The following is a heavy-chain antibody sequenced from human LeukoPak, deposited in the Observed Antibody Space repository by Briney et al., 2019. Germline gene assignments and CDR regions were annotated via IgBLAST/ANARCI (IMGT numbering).Heavy chain of an antibody. CDR1: GGSISSGGYY. J-gene: IGHJ6*03. CDR3: ARENGSTSLYYYYYMDV. V-gene: IGHV4-30-2*01. Sequence: SETLSLTCTVSGGSISSGGYYWSWIRQPPGKGLEWIGYIYHSGSTYYNPSLKSRVTISVDRSKNQFSLKLSSVTAADTAVYYCARENGSTSLYYYYYMDVWGKGTTVTVSS. CDR2: IYHSGST. D-gene: IGHD2-2*01.